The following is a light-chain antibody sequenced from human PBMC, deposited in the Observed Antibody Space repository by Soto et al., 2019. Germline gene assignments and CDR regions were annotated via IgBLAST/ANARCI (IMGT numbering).Light chain of an antibody. CDR2: DVS. CDR1: QSISTD. CDR3: QQRSNWPPGLT. J-gene: IGKJ4*01. Sequence: EIVLTQSPATLSLSPGEIATLACRASQSISTDLAWYQQKPGQAPRLLIYDVSKRAAGVPARFSGSGSGTDFTLTISSLEPEDFAVYYCQQRSNWPPGLTFGGGPRWRS. V-gene: IGKV3-11*01.